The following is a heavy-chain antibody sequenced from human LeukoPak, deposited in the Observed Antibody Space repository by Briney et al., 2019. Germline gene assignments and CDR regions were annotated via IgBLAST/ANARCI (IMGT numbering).Heavy chain of an antibody. CDR3: ASSTSVYCSGGSCYEIAPPFDY. V-gene: IGHV4-39*07. J-gene: IGHJ4*02. D-gene: IGHD2-15*01. Sequence: SETLSLTCTVSGGSISSSSYYWGWIRQPPGKGLEWIGSIYYSGSTYYNPSLKSRVTISVDTSKNQFSLKLSSVTAADTAVYYCASSTSVYCSGGSCYEIAPPFDYWGQGTLVTVSS. CDR1: GGSISSSSYY. CDR2: IYYSGST.